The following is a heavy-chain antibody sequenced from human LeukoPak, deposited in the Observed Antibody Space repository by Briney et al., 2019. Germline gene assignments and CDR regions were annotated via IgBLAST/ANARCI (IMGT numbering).Heavy chain of an antibody. V-gene: IGHV3-53*05. CDR1: GFTVSSNY. Sequence: GGSLRLSCAASGFTVSSNYMSWVRQAPGKGLEWVSVIYSGGSTYYADSVKGRFTISRDNSKNTLYLQMNSLRAEDTAVYYCARDERYCSGGSCQKPFDYWGQGALVTVSS. J-gene: IGHJ4*02. CDR2: IYSGGST. D-gene: IGHD2-15*01. CDR3: ARDERYCSGGSCQKPFDY.